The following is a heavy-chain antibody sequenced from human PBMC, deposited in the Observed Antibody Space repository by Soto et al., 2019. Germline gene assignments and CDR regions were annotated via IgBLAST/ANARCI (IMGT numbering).Heavy chain of an antibody. V-gene: IGHV3-30*18. CDR2: ISYNGSNK. CDR3: AKEMTTNPFEY. CDR1: GFTFVSYG. D-gene: IGHD1-1*01. Sequence: GGSQRLSCAASGFTFVSYGMHWVRQAPGKGLEWVAYISYNGSNKSYADSVKGRFIISRDNTKSTMFLQMNSLRPEDTATYHCAKEMTTNPFEYWGQGALVTVS. J-gene: IGHJ4*02.